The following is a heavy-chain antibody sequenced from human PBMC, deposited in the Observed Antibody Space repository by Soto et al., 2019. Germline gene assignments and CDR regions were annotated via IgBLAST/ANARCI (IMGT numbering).Heavy chain of an antibody. Sequence: QVQLVQSGAEVKKPGSSVKVSCKASGGTFSNYALSWVRQAPGQGLEWMGDIIPIFGTTNNAQKFQGRVTITADEATSTAYRELSSLRSEDTADYYGAGRGERDCYDPGVYWWGQGTLVTVSS. CDR1: GGTFSNYA. D-gene: IGHD2-21*01. J-gene: IGHJ1*01. CDR3: AGRGERDCYDPGVYW. V-gene: IGHV1-69*12. CDR2: IIPIFGTT.